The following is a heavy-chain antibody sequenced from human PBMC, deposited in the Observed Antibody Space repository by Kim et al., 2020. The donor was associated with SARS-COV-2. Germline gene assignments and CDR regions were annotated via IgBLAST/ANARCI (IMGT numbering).Heavy chain of an antibody. CDR3: ARVTMVRGVSIRNYYGMDV. D-gene: IGHD3-10*01. Sequence: SRFTISVDTSKNQFSLKLSSVTAADTAVYYCARVTMVRGVSIRNYYGMDVWGQGTTVTVSS. V-gene: IGHV4-59*01. J-gene: IGHJ6*02.